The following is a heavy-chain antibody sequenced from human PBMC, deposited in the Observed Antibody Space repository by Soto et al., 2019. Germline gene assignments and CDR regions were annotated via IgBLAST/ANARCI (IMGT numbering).Heavy chain of an antibody. V-gene: IGHV4-59*01. J-gene: IGHJ6*02. Sequence: QVQLQESGPGLVKPSETLSLTCTVSGGSISSYYWSWIRQPPGKGLEWIGYIYYSWSTNYNPSLKSRVTISVDTSKNQFSLKLSAVTAADTAVYYCARVSMVRGVRAYYYYYGMDVWGQGTTVTVSS. CDR2: IYYSWST. CDR1: GGSISSYY. D-gene: IGHD3-10*01. CDR3: ARVSMVRGVRAYYYYYGMDV.